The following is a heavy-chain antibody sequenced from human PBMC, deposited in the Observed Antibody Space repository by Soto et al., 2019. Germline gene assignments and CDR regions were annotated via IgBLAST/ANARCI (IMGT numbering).Heavy chain of an antibody. CDR1: GDSISSSSDY. CDR3: AISLQFLVSGFDA. CDR2: IDNSGNS. Sequence: NPSETLSLTSAVSGDSISSSSDYWTWIRQPPGKGLEWVGSIDNSGNSYYSPSLKSRITISVDRSKNHFSRSLTSVTAADTAVYYCAISLQFLVSGFDALGQGAMVHGS. D-gene: IGHD2-21*02. V-gene: IGHV4-39*02. J-gene: IGHJ5*02.